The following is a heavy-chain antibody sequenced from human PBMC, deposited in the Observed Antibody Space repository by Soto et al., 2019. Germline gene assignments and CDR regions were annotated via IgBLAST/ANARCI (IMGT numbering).Heavy chain of an antibody. Sequence: QSQTLSLPCAISGDRVSSNSAAWNWLRQSPSRGLEWLGRTYYRSKWYNDYAVSVKSRITINPDTSKNQFSLQLNSVTPEDTAVYYCAREGIAARLVWFDPWGQGTLVTVSS. J-gene: IGHJ5*02. CDR3: AREGIAARLVWFDP. D-gene: IGHD6-6*01. V-gene: IGHV6-1*01. CDR2: TYYRSKWYN. CDR1: GDRVSSNSAA.